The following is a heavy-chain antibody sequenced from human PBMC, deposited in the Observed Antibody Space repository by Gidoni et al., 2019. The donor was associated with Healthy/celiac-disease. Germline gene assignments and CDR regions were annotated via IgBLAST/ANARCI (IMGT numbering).Heavy chain of an antibody. CDR1: GFTFDDYD. Sequence: EVQLVESGGGLVQPGRSLRLSCAASGFTFDDYDMQWVRQAPGKGLEWVSGISGNSGSIGYADSVKGRFTISRDNAKNSLYLQMNSLRAEDTALYYCAKDMGKIQLWLDRTKGAFDIWGQGTMVTVSS. J-gene: IGHJ3*02. D-gene: IGHD5-18*01. V-gene: IGHV3-9*01. CDR2: ISGNSGSI. CDR3: AKDMGKIQLWLDRTKGAFDI.